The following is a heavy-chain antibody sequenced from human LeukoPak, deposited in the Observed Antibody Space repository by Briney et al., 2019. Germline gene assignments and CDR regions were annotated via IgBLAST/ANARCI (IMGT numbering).Heavy chain of an antibody. CDR2: ISYDGSNK. CDR1: GFTFSSYA. CDR3: ARGRGGYVDY. Sequence: GGSLRLSCAASGFTFSSYAMHWVRQAPGKGLEWVAVISYDGSNKYYADSVKGRFTISRDNSKNTLYLQMNSLRAEDTAVYYCARGRGGYVDYWGQETLVTVSS. J-gene: IGHJ4*02. V-gene: IGHV3-30-3*01. D-gene: IGHD2-15*01.